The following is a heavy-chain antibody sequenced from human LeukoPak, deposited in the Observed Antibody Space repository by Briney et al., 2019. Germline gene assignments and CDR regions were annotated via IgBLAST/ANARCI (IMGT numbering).Heavy chain of an antibody. J-gene: IGHJ4*02. CDR2: IYHSGST. V-gene: IGHV4-38-2*02. CDR1: GYSISSGYY. D-gene: IGHD5-24*01. CDR3: ARDLDGYPTAY. Sequence: PSETLSLTCTVSGYSISSGYYWGWIRQPPGKGLEWIGSIYHSGSTYYNPSLKSRVTISVDTSKNQFSLKLSSVTAADTAVYYCARDLDGYPTAYWGQGTLVTVSS.